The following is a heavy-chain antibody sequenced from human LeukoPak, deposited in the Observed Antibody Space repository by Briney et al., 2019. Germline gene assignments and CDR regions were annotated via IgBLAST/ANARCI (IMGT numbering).Heavy chain of an antibody. D-gene: IGHD2-21*01. Sequence: ASVKVPCRASGYTFTSYYMHWVRQAPGQGLEWMGIINPSGGSTSYAQKFQGRVTMTRDTSTSTVYMELSSLRSEDTAVYYCGRVEGGPHSGMDVWGQGTTVTVSS. CDR1: GYTFTSYY. J-gene: IGHJ6*02. CDR3: GRVEGGPHSGMDV. V-gene: IGHV1-46*01. CDR2: INPSGGST.